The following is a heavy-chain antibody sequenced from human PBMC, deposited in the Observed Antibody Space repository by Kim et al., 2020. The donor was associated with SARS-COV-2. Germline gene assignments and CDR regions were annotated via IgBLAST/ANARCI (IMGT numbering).Heavy chain of an antibody. Sequence: ASVKVSCKTSGYSFISYYIHWVRQAPGQGFEWMGIINPNGGKTSDAQNFRGRLSMTADTATNTVFMELSNLKSEDSAVYICARDSSTGNWDERVPTWFD. CDR1: GYSFISYY. CDR3: ARDSSTGNWDERVPTWFD. D-gene: IGHD3-10*01. J-gene: IGHJ5*01. V-gene: IGHV1-46*01. CDR2: INPNGGKT.